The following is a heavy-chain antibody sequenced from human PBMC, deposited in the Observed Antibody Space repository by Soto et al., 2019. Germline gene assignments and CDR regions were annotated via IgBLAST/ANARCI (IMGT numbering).Heavy chain of an antibody. CDR3: ARLNIVVVPAAAQDAFEI. Sequence: QVQIQQWGARLLKPSDTLYITCAVYGGSFSGYYWSWIRQPPGQGLAWIGEITNSGSTNYNPSLKSRVTISVDRSKTHFSLKLTSVTAADTSVYYCARLNIVVVPAAAQDAFEISGQGTMVTVSS. V-gene: IGHV4-34*01. CDR2: ITNSGST. CDR1: GGSFSGYY. D-gene: IGHD2-2*01. J-gene: IGHJ3*02.